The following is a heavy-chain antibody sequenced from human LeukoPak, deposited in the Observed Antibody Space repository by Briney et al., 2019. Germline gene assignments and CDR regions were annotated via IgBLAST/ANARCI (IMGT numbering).Heavy chain of an antibody. D-gene: IGHD4-17*01. CDR2: IYWNDDN. CDR3: AHYGDYRFMYYFDY. V-gene: IGHV2-5*01. J-gene: IGHJ4*02. CDR1: GVSLSTAGVG. Sequence: SGPTLVKPPQTLTLTCTFSGVSLSTAGVGVGWIRQPPGKALEWLALIYWNDDNRYSPSLKSRLTITKYTSKNQVVLKMTNMDPVDTATYYCAHYGDYRFMYYFDYWGQGTLVTVSS.